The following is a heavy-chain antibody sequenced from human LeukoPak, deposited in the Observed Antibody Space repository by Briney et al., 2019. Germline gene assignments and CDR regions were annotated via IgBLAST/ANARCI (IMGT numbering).Heavy chain of an antibody. V-gene: IGHV3-15*03. CDR2: IKSKGSGGTT. J-gene: IGHJ4*02. Sequence: GGSLRLSCTVSGIIFSNAWMTWVRQAPGQGPEWVGRIKSKGSGGTTDYASSVKGRFIISRDDSENTLYLQMNSLRTDDTAVYYCSKDLPLTRAWALKYWGQGALVTVSS. CDR3: SKDLPLTRAWALKY. D-gene: IGHD2-2*01. CDR1: GIIFSNAW.